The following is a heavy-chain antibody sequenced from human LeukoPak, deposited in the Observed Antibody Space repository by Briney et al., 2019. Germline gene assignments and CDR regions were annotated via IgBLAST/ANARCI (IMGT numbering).Heavy chain of an antibody. D-gene: IGHD3-10*01. Sequence: GGSLRLSCAASGFTFSSYSMNWVRQAPGEGLEWVSYISSSSSTIYYADSVKGRFTISRDNAKNSLYLQMNSLRAEDTAVYYCASLLWFGKNDYWGQGTLVTVSS. V-gene: IGHV3-48*01. CDR3: ASLLWFGKNDY. CDR1: GFTFSSYS. CDR2: ISSSSSTI. J-gene: IGHJ4*02.